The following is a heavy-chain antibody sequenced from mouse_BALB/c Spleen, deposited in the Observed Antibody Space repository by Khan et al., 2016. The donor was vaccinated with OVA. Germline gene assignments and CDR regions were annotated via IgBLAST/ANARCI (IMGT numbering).Heavy chain of an antibody. CDR3: ARIAYYYNSEGFAY. Sequence: EVELVESGGDFVRPGGSLKLSCAASGFTFSTYGMSWVRQTPDKRLEWVATINTGGAYTYYPDTVKGRFTISRDNAKNTLYLQLSSLKSGDTAIYYCARIAYYYNSEGFAYWGRGTLVTVSA. CDR2: INTGGAYT. J-gene: IGHJ3*01. V-gene: IGHV5-6*01. CDR1: GFTFSTYG. D-gene: IGHD1-1*01.